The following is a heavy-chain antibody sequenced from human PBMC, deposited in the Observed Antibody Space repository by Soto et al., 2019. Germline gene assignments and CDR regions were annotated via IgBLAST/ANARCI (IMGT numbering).Heavy chain of an antibody. Sequence: QVQLVESGGGVVQPGRSLRLSCAASGFTFTNYPMHWVRQAPGKGLDWVAIISYDGNTKYYADSVKGRFTISRDISKNTLYLQMNSLSPDDTAVYYCARVESRYTATWYVDFWGQGTMVTVSS. CDR3: ARVESRYTATWYVDF. V-gene: IGHV3-30-3*01. D-gene: IGHD3-16*02. CDR1: GFTFTNYP. CDR2: ISYDGNTK. J-gene: IGHJ4*01.